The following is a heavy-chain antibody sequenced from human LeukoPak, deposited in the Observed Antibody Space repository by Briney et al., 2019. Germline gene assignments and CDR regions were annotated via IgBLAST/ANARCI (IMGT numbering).Heavy chain of an antibody. CDR3: ARGVLWDFWSGYYYYYYYMDV. CDR1: GFTFSSYS. V-gene: IGHV3-21*01. Sequence: GGSLRLSCAASGFTFSSYSMNWVRQAPGKGLGWVSSISSSSSYIYYADSVKGRFTISRDNAKNSLYLQMNSLRAEDTAVYYCARGVLWDFWSGYYYYYYYMDVWGKGTPVTVSS. CDR2: ISSSSSYI. J-gene: IGHJ6*03. D-gene: IGHD3-3*01.